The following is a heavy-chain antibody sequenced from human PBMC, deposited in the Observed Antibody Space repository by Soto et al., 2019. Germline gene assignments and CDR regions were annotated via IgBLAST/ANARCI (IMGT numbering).Heavy chain of an antibody. V-gene: IGHV4-39*01. D-gene: IGHD3-9*01. CDR1: DGSFSSTAYC. CDR3: ARRTGCRYDL. J-gene: IGHJ5*02. Sequence: TSETLSLTCTVSDGSFSSTAYCWGWIRQTPGKEMEWIGSIHNSGGTYYNPSLESRVTMSVDTSKNQFSLRLTSVSAPDTAVYFCARRTGCRYDLWGQGTLVAVSS. CDR2: IHNSGGT.